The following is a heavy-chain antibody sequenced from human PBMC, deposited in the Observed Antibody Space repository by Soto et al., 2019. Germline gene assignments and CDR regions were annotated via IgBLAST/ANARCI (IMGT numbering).Heavy chain of an antibody. CDR3: ARGELGDCSSTSFYAYFDL. J-gene: IGHJ2*01. D-gene: IGHD2-2*01. CDR1: GGSFSGYY. V-gene: IGHV4-34*01. Sequence: QVQLQQWGAGLLKPSETLSLTCAVYGGSFSGYYWSWIRQPPGKGLEWIGEINHSGSTNYNPSLKSRVTISVDTSKIQVTLKMSSVTAADTAVYYCARGELGDCSSTSFYAYFDLWGRGTLVTVSS. CDR2: INHSGST.